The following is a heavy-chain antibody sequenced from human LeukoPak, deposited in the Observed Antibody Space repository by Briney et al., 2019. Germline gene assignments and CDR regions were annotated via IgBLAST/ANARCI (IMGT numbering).Heavy chain of an antibody. J-gene: IGHJ3*02. V-gene: IGHV3-7*03. D-gene: IGHD2-15*01. Sequence: QSGGSLRLSCAASGFTFSSYWMSWVRQAPGKGLEWVANVKQDGSEKYYVDSVKGRFTISRDNAKNSLYLQMNSLRAEDTAVYYCARDVRLGYCSGGSCAGVAFGIWGQGTMVTVSS. CDR1: GFTFSSYW. CDR2: VKQDGSEK. CDR3: ARDVRLGYCSGGSCAGVAFGI.